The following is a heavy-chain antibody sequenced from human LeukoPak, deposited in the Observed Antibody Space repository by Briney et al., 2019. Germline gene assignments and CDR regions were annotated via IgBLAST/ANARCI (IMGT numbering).Heavy chain of an antibody. J-gene: IGHJ4*02. Sequence: GGSLRLPWAASGFTFSSYAMSWVRQAPGKGLEWVSAISGSGGSTYYADSVKGRFTISRDNSKNTLYLQMNSLRAEDTAVYYCAKDIAVAGTGVDYWGQGTMVTVSS. D-gene: IGHD6-19*01. V-gene: IGHV3-23*01. CDR1: GFTFSSYA. CDR2: ISGSGGST. CDR3: AKDIAVAGTGVDY.